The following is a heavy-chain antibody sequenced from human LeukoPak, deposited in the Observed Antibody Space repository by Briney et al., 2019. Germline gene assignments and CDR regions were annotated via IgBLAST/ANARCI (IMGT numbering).Heavy chain of an antibody. Sequence: ASVKVSCKASGFTFTRYSITWVRQAPGKGHEWMGWISDYNGNTNYAQKYQGRVTMTTDTSTRTAYMELRSLRSDDTAVCYCARVVRSDSFDYDYYYAMDVWGQGTTVTVSS. CDR2: ISDYNGNT. J-gene: IGHJ6*02. V-gene: IGHV1-18*01. CDR1: GFTFTRYS. CDR3: ARVVRSDSFDYDYYYAMDV. D-gene: IGHD2-8*01.